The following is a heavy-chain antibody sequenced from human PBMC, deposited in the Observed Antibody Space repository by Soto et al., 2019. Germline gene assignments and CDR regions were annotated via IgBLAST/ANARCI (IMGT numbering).Heavy chain of an antibody. CDR3: AKGRSSGWSHSLDY. Sequence: QVQLVESGGGVVQPGRSLRLSCAASGFTFSSYGMHWVRQAPGKGLEWVAVISYDGSNKYYADSVKGRFTISRDNSKNTLYLQMNSLRAEDTAVYYGAKGRSSGWSHSLDYWGQGTLVTVSS. V-gene: IGHV3-30*18. CDR2: ISYDGSNK. CDR1: GFTFSSYG. D-gene: IGHD6-19*01. J-gene: IGHJ4*02.